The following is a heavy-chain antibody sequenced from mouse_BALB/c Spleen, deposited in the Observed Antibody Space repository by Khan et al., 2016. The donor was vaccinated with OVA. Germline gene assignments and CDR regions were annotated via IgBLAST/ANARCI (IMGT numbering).Heavy chain of an antibody. Sequence: VQLQESGPELVRPGTSVKVSCKASGYTFTSYWMNWVKQRPGQGLEWVGLIDPSNSETNLNQKFKDKATLSEDKSSNTAYMQLSGLTSEDSAFYDCARSGYAAFAYWGQGTLVTVSA. CDR3: ARSGYAAFAY. CDR1: GYTFTSYW. V-gene: IGHV1-59*01. CDR2: IDPSNSET. J-gene: IGHJ3*01. D-gene: IGHD2-14*01.